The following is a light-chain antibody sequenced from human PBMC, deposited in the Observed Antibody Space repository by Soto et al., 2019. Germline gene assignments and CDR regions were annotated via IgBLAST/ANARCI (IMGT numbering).Light chain of an antibody. J-gene: IGKJ3*01. CDR3: HLDGTSTLFT. V-gene: IGKV3-20*01. CDR1: QSVSSSH. CDR2: GSF. Sequence: EIVLTQSPGTLSLSPGERATLSCRASQSVSSSHLAWYQHKIGQAPRLLIYGSFTRATGIPDRFSGTRSGTDFTLTIIRLEAEDSSVYYWHLDGTSTLFTFGPVTKVDIK.